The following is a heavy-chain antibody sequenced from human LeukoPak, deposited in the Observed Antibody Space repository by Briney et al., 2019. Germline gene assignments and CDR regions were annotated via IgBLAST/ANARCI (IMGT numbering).Heavy chain of an antibody. V-gene: IGHV1-2*04. D-gene: IGHD4-17*01. Sequence: ASVNVSCKASGYTFTGYYMHWVRQAPGQGLEWMGWINPNSGGTNYAQKFQGWVTMTRDTSISTAYMELSRLRSDDTAVYYCARAGTVTTKDAFDIWGQGTMVTVSS. J-gene: IGHJ3*02. CDR1: GYTFTGYY. CDR2: INPNSGGT. CDR3: ARAGTVTTKDAFDI.